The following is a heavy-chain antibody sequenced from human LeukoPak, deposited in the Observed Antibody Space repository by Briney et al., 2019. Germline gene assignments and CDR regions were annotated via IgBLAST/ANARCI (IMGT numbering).Heavy chain of an antibody. D-gene: IGHD6-19*01. CDR3: ARSARKIAVAGRNYYFDY. CDR1: GFTFSSYW. V-gene: IGHV3-7*01. J-gene: IGHJ4*02. Sequence: PGGSLRLSCAASGFTFSSYWMSWVRQAPGKGLEWVANIKQDGSEKYYVDSVKGRFTISRDNAKNSLYLQMNSLRAGDTAVYYCARSARKIAVAGRNYYFDYWGQGTLVTVSS. CDR2: IKQDGSEK.